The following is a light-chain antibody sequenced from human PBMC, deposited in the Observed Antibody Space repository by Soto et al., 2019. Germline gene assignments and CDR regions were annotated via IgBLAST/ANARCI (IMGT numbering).Light chain of an antibody. Sequence: EIVMTSSPATLSVSPGERATLSCRASQSVSSNLAWYQQKPGQAPRLLIYGASTRATGIPARFSGSGSGTEFTLTISSLQSEDFAVYYCQQYNNWPPAWTFGQGTKVDIK. V-gene: IGKV3-15*01. CDR3: QQYNNWPPAWT. J-gene: IGKJ1*01. CDR1: QSVSSN. CDR2: GAS.